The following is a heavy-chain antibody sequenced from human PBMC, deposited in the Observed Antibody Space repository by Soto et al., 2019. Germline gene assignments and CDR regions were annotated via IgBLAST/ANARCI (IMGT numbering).Heavy chain of an antibody. Sequence: PGGSLRLSCAASGFTFSSYCMSWVRQAPGKGLEWVANIKQDGSEKYYVDSVKGRLTISRDNAKNSLYLQMNSLRAEDTAVYYCARVVSFLAARQVSLRDVWGKGTTVTVSS. CDR2: IKQDGSEK. V-gene: IGHV3-7*01. CDR1: GFTFSSYC. J-gene: IGHJ6*04. D-gene: IGHD6-6*01. CDR3: ARVVSFLAARQVSLRDV.